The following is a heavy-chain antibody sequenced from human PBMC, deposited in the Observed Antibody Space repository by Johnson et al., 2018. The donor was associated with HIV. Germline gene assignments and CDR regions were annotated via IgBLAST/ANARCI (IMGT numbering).Heavy chain of an antibody. Sequence: QMQLVESGGDLVQPGGSLRLSCAASGFIFSDYYMTWIRQAPGKGLESISYISSSGRTIYYADSVKGRFTMSRDNAKKSLYLQMNSLRAEDTAVYYCAKDHIVVVTAKDAFDIWGQGTMVTVSS. D-gene: IGHD2-21*02. CDR2: ISSSGRTI. CDR3: AKDHIVVVTAKDAFDI. J-gene: IGHJ3*02. V-gene: IGHV3-11*04. CDR1: GFIFSDYY.